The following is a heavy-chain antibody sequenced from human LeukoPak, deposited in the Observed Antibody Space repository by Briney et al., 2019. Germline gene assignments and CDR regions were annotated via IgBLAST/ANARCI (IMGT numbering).Heavy chain of an antibody. V-gene: IGHV3-15*01. Sequence: GGSLRLSCAASGFTFSNAWMSWVRQAPGKGLEWVGRIKSKTDGGTTDYAAPVKGGFTISRDDSKNTLYLQMNSLKTEDTAVYYCTTRFGELPIDYWGQGTLVTVSS. J-gene: IGHJ4*02. CDR3: TTRFGELPIDY. CDR2: IKSKTDGGTT. D-gene: IGHD3-10*01. CDR1: GFTFSNAW.